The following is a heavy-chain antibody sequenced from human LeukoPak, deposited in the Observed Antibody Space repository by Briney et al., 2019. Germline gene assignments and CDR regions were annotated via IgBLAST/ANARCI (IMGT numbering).Heavy chain of an antibody. J-gene: IGHJ4*02. CDR2: ISSSSSTI. CDR1: GFTFSSYS. Sequence: GGSLRLSCAASGFTFSSYSMNWVRQAPGKGLEWVSYISSSSSTIYYADSVKGRFTISRDNSKNTLYLQMNSLRAEDTAVYYCARDSRLAPDYWGQGTLVTVSS. D-gene: IGHD4-11*01. CDR3: ARDSRLAPDY. V-gene: IGHV3-48*01.